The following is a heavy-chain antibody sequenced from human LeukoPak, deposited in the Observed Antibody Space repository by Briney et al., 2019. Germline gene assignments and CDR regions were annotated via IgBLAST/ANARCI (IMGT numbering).Heavy chain of an antibody. Sequence: SETLSLTCAVYGGSFSGYYWSWIRQPPGKGLEWIGEINHSGSTNYNPSLKSRVTISVDTSKNQFSLKLTSVTAADTAVYYCARGGGYNWFDPGGQGTLVTVSS. CDR3: ARGGGYNWFDP. V-gene: IGHV4-34*01. CDR2: INHSGST. J-gene: IGHJ5*02. CDR1: GGSFSGYY.